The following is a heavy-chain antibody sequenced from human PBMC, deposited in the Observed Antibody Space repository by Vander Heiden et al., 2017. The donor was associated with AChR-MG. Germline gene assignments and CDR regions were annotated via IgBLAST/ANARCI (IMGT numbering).Heavy chain of an antibody. D-gene: IGHD3-3*02. CDR1: RFSFNSYW. Sequence: EVQLVESGGGLVQPGGSLRLSCAASRFSFNSYWMSWVRQAPGKGLGWVANIKQDGRDKYYVDSVKGRFTISRDNARNSLYLQMNSLRAEDTALYYCARDPWGLLEGAFDIWGQGTTVTVSS. CDR2: IKQDGRDK. CDR3: ARDPWGLLEGAFDI. J-gene: IGHJ3*02. V-gene: IGHV3-7*01.